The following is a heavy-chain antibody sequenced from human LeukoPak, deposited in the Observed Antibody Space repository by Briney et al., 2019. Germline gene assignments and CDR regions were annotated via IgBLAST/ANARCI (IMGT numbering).Heavy chain of an antibody. CDR3: ARERQLVQDY. CDR1: GFTFSSYG. D-gene: IGHD6-6*01. V-gene: IGHV3-33*01. Sequence: PGGSLRLSCAASGFTFSSYGMHWVRQAPGKGLEWVAVIWYDGSNKYYADSVKGRFTISRDNSKNTLYLQVDSLRAEDTAMYYCARERQLVQDYWGQGTLVTVSS. CDR2: IWYDGSNK. J-gene: IGHJ4*02.